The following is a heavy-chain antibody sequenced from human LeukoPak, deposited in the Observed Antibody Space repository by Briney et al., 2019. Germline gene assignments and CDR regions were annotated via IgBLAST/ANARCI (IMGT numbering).Heavy chain of an antibody. D-gene: IGHD3-22*01. Sequence: SETLSLTCAVYGGSFSDYYWSWIRQPPGKGLEWIGEINHSGSTNYSPSLKSRVTISVDTSKNQFSLRLSSVTAADTSVYYCAGSSYIGLDFWGHGTLVTVSS. V-gene: IGHV4-34*01. CDR2: INHSGST. CDR3: AGSSYIGLDF. CDR1: GGSFSDYY. J-gene: IGHJ4*01.